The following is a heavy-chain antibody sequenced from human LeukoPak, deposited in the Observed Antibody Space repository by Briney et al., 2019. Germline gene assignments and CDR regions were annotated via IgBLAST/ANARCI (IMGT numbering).Heavy chain of an antibody. J-gene: IGHJ2*01. D-gene: IGHD3-22*01. V-gene: IGHV4-38-2*02. CDR2: IYHSGST. CDR1: GYSISSGYY. CDR3: ARSPITMIVVVITLNWYFDL. Sequence: SKTLSLTCSVSGYSISSGYYWGWIRQPPGKGLEWIGSIYHSGSTYYNPSLKSRVTISVDTSKNQFSLKLSSVTAADTAVYYCARSPITMIVVVITLNWYFDLWGRGTLVTVSS.